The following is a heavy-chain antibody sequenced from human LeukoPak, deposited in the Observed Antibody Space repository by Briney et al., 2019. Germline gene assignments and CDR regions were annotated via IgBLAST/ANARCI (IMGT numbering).Heavy chain of an antibody. CDR2: IYSGGST. CDR1: GFTLSSNY. Sequence: PGGSLRLSCAASGFTLSSNYMSGVRQAPGKGLEWVSVIYSGGSTYYADSVKGRFTISRDNSKNTVYLQMNSLRAEDTAVYYCARDLNYDSAYWGQGTLVTVSS. D-gene: IGHD3-22*01. J-gene: IGHJ4*02. V-gene: IGHV3-53*01. CDR3: ARDLNYDSAY.